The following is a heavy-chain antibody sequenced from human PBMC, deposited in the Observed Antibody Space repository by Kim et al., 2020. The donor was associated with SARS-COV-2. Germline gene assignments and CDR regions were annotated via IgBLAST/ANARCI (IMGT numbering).Heavy chain of an antibody. D-gene: IGHD3-10*01. Sequence: GGSLRLSCAASGFTFSGSTMHWVRQASGKGLEWVGRLGTKTINYATTYAASVKGRFIVSRDDSKNTAYLQMNSLKTEDTAVYYCTGPGSFFDYWGQGILVTVSS. J-gene: IGHJ4*02. CDR1: GFTFSGST. V-gene: IGHV3-73*01. CDR3: TGPGSFFDY. CDR2: LGTKTINYAT.